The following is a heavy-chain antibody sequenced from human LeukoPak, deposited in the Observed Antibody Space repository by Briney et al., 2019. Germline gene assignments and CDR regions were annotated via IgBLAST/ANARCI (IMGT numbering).Heavy chain of an antibody. D-gene: IGHD5-18*01. J-gene: IGHJ4*02. V-gene: IGHV1-2*02. Sequence: ASVKVSCKASGYTFTGYYMHWVRQAPGQGLEWMGWINPNSGGTNYAQKFQGRVTMTRDTSISTAYMELSRLRSDDTAVYYCARGRGAVDTAMVTAYWGQGTLVTVSS. CDR1: GYTFTGYY. CDR3: ARGRGAVDTAMVTAY. CDR2: INPNSGGT.